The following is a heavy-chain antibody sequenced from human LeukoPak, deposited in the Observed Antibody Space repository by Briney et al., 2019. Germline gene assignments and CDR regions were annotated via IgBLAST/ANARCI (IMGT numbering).Heavy chain of an antibody. V-gene: IGHV3-21*01. J-gene: IGHJ4*02. CDR3: ARDLYYDILTGYSPPFDY. CDR2: ISSSSSYI. CDR1: GFTFSSYS. Sequence: PGGSLRLSCAASGFTFSSYSMNWVRQAPGKGLEWVSSISSSSSYIYYADSVEGRFTISRDNAKNSLYLQMNSLRAEDTAVYYCARDLYYDILTGYSPPFDYWGQGTLVTVSS. D-gene: IGHD3-9*01.